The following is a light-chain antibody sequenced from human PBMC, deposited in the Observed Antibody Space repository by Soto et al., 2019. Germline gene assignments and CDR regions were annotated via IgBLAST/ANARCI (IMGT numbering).Light chain of an antibody. J-gene: IGLJ3*02. CDR1: SSDVGGYKF. V-gene: IGLV2-14*01. Sequence: QSVLTQPASVSGSPGQSITISCTGTSSDVGGYKFVSWYQQHPGTAPKPIIYEVSNRPSGVSHRFSGSKSGNTATLTISGLQAEYEADYYCSSYTTTSTLEVFGGGTKVTVL. CDR2: EVS. CDR3: SSYTTTSTLEV.